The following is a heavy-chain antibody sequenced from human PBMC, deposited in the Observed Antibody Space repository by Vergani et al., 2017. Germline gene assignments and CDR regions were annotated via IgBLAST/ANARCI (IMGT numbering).Heavy chain of an antibody. V-gene: IGHV5-51*01. Sequence: EKQLVQSGSETNKPGESLKISCQAFGYIFSNFWIGWVRQRPGRGLEWMGVIYPGDSEVKSNPTFRGQVIFSVDTSVNTAYLQRRSLQASDAATYFCAGGGHGSENGGALQLWGQGTNITVSS. CDR2: IYPGDSEV. CDR1: GYIFSNFW. D-gene: IGHD3-10*01. CDR3: AGGGHGSENGGALQL. J-gene: IGHJ3*01.